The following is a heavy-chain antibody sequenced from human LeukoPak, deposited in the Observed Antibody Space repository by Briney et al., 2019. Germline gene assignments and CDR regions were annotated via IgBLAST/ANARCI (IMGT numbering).Heavy chain of an antibody. CDR1: GGSISSGSYY. D-gene: IGHD3-3*01. CDR3: ARSDYDFWSGGYYGMDV. J-gene: IGHJ6*02. CDR2: IYISGIT. V-gene: IGHV4-61*02. Sequence: SQTLSLTCTLSGGSISSGSYYWSWIRQPAGNGLGWMLRIYISGITNYNPSLKSRVTISVDTSKNQFSLKLSSVTAADTAVYYCARSDYDFWSGGYYGMDVWGQGTTVTVSS.